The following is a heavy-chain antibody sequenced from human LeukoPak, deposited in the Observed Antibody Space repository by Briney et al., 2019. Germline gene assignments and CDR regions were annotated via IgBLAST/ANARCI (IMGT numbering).Heavy chain of an antibody. CDR2: IGTAGDT. D-gene: IGHD1-26*01. J-gene: IGHJ4*02. CDR3: ARGANTHFDY. CDR1: GSTFSNYD. V-gene: IGHV3-13*04. Sequence: GGSLRLSCAASGSTFSNYDMHWVRQATGKGLEWVSAIGTAGDTSYQGSVQSRITISKENAKNAVYLQISSLTGGVTAVYYCARGANTHFDYGGQGIRDTVSS.